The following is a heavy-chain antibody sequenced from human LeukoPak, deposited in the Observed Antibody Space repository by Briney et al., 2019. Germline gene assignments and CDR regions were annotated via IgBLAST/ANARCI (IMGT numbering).Heavy chain of an antibody. Sequence: SETLSLTCAVHGGSFSGYYWSWIRQPPGKGLEWIGEINHSGSTNYNPSLKSRVTISVDTSKNQFSLKLSSVTAADTAVYYRARSDYNFDYWGQGTLVTVSS. CDR2: INHSGST. J-gene: IGHJ4*02. V-gene: IGHV4-34*01. CDR3: ARSDYNFDY. CDR1: GGSFSGYY. D-gene: IGHD4-11*01.